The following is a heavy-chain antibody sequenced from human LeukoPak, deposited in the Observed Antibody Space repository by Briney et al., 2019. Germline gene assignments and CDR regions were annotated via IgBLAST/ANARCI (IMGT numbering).Heavy chain of an antibody. D-gene: IGHD1-1*01. Sequence: GGSLRLSCAASGFTFSSCAMHWVRQAPGKGLEWVAVISYDGSNKYYADSVKGRFTISRDNSKNTLYLQMNSLRAEDTAVYYCARVLAVQGLGMDVWGQGTTVTVSS. CDR2: ISYDGSNK. CDR3: ARVLAVQGLGMDV. V-gene: IGHV3-30-3*01. J-gene: IGHJ6*02. CDR1: GFTFSSCA.